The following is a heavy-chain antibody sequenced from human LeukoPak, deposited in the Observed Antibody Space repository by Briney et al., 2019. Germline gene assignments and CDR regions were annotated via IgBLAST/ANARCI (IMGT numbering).Heavy chain of an antibody. CDR2: IYYSGST. J-gene: IGHJ2*01. D-gene: IGHD3-16*01. CDR1: GGSISSGGYY. CDR3: AREIRSDDWYFDL. Sequence: SQTLSLTCTVSGGSISSGGYYWSWIRQHPGKGLEWIGYIYYSGSTYYNPSLKSRVTISVDTSKNQFSLKLSSVTAADTAVYYCAREIRSDDWYFDLWGRGTLVTVFS. V-gene: IGHV4-31*03.